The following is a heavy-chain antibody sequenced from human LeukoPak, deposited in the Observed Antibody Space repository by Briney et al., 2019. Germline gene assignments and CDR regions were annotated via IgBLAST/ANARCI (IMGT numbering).Heavy chain of an antibody. J-gene: IGHJ4*02. Sequence: GESLKISCKASGYSFTDYWIVWVRQMPGKGLEWMGAIYPGDSDTRYSPSLDGQVTISADKSVSTTYLQWSSLQASDTAMYYCARPSSLYGGTSEDYWGQRTVVTVSS. V-gene: IGHV5-51*01. D-gene: IGHD4-23*01. CDR1: GYSFTDYW. CDR2: IYPGDSDT. CDR3: ARPSSLYGGTSEDY.